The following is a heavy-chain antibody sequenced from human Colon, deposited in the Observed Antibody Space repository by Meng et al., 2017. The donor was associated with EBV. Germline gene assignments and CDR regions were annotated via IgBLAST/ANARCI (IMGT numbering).Heavy chain of an antibody. Sequence: QVQLQQWGARRLKPSETLSLTCAGYGGSFRGHYWTWIRQPPGKGLEWIGEINHSGSTNYNPSLKSRVTISTDTSKNQFSLKVKSVTAADTAVYFCARLYPPDQWLLTSDTSEYWGQGTLVTVSS. J-gene: IGHJ4*02. V-gene: IGHV4-34*01. CDR2: INHSGST. D-gene: IGHD6-19*01. CDR3: ARLYPPDQWLLTSDTSEY. CDR1: GGSFRGHY.